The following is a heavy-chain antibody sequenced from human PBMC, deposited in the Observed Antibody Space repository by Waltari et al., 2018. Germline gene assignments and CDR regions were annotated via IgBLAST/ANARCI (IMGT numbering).Heavy chain of an antibody. CDR3: ATSMAVAGKGRGGFDS. Sequence: EVQLVESGGGLIQPGGSLRLSCAASGFTVRNYMSWVRQAPGKGLEWVSVIYTGGSTDYADSVKGRFTISRDNSKNTLYLQMNSLRAEDTAVYYCATSMAVAGKGRGGFDSWGQGTLVTVSS. J-gene: IGHJ5*01. CDR2: IYTGGST. V-gene: IGHV3-53*01. D-gene: IGHD6-19*01. CDR1: GFTVRNY.